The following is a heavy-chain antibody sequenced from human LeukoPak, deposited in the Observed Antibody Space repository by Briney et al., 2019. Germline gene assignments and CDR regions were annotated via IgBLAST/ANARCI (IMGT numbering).Heavy chain of an antibody. V-gene: IGHV3-30*02. D-gene: IGHD6-19*01. Sequence: GGSLRLSCAASGFTFSSYGMHWVRQAPGKGLEWVAFIRYDGSNKYYADSVKGRFTISRDNSKNTLYLQMNGLRAEDTAVYYCAKDREQWLVRRFDYWGQGTLVTVSS. CDR3: AKDREQWLVRRFDY. CDR1: GFTFSSYG. J-gene: IGHJ4*02. CDR2: IRYDGSNK.